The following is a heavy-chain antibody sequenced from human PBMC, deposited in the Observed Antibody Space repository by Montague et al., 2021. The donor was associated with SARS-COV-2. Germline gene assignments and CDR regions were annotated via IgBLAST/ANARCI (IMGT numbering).Heavy chain of an antibody. J-gene: IGHJ4*02. V-gene: IGHV4-4*02. Sequence: SETLSLTCAVSGGSISSSNWWSWVRQPPGKGLEWIGEIYHSGSTNYNPSLKSRVTISVDKSKNQFSLKLTSVTAADTAVYYRARDSSGWSRLDYWGQGTLVTVSS. CDR1: GGSISSSNW. CDR2: IYHSGST. CDR3: ARDSSGWSRLDY. D-gene: IGHD6-19*01.